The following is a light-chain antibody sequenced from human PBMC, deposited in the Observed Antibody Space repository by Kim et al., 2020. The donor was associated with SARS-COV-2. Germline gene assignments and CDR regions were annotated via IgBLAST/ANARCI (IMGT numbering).Light chain of an antibody. V-gene: IGLV3-19*01. CDR2: GKN. CDR1: SLRSYY. J-gene: IGLJ3*02. CDR3: NSRDSSGNHWV. Sequence: SSELTQDPAVSVALGQTVRITCQGDSLRSYYASWYQQKPGQAPVLVIYGKNNRPSGIPDRFSGSSSGNTASLTITGAQAEDEAHYYCNSRDSSGNHWVFGGGTKLTVL.